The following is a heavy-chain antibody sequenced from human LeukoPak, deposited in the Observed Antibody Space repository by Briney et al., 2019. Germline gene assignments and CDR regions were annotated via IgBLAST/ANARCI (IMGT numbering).Heavy chain of an antibody. CDR2: INPNSGGT. V-gene: IGHV1-2*02. J-gene: IGHJ5*02. CDR1: GYTFTSYY. D-gene: IGHD4-17*01. CDR3: ARGDYGDYEWFDP. Sequence: ASVKVSCKASGYTFTSYYMHWVRQAPGQGLEWMGWINPNSGGTNYAQKFQGRVTMTRDTSISTAYMELSRLRSDDTAVYYCARGDYGDYEWFDPWGQGTLVTVSS.